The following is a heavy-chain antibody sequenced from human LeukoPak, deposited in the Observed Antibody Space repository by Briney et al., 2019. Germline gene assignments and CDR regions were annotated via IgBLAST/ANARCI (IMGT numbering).Heavy chain of an antibody. D-gene: IGHD6-19*01. CDR1: GFTFSSYS. J-gene: IGHJ4*02. V-gene: IGHV3-21*01. CDR2: ISSSSSYI. CDR3: ARDAGSGTYYFDY. Sequence: AGGSLRLSCAASGFTFSSYSMNWVRQAPGKGLEWVSSISSSSSYIYYADSVKGRFTISRDNAKNSLYLQMNSLRAEDTAVYYCARDAGSGTYYFDYWGQGTLVTVSS.